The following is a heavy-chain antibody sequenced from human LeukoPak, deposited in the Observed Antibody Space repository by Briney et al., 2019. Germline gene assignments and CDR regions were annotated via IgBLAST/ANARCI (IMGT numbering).Heavy chain of an antibody. Sequence: GRSLRLSCAASGFTFDDYAMHWVRQAPEKGLEWVSGISWYSGSIGYADSVKGRFTISRDNAKNSLYLQMNSLRAEDMALYYCAKDMGGYYTLYYFDYWGQGTLVTVSS. CDR2: ISWYSGSI. CDR3: AKDMGGYYTLYYFDY. J-gene: IGHJ4*02. CDR1: GFTFDDYA. D-gene: IGHD3-3*01. V-gene: IGHV3-9*03.